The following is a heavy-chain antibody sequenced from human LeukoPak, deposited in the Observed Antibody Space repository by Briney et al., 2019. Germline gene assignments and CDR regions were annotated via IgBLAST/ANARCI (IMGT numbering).Heavy chain of an antibody. CDR1: GYTFTSYY. CDR3: ARADGSGSYSLPYYFDY. CDR2: MNPNSGNT. Sequence: GASVKVSCKASGYTFTSYYMHWVRQATGQGLEWMEWMNPNSGNTGYAQKFQGRVTMTRNTSITTAYMELSSLRSGDTAVYYCARADGSGSYSLPYYFDYWGQGTLVTVSS. D-gene: IGHD3-10*01. J-gene: IGHJ4*02. V-gene: IGHV1-8*02.